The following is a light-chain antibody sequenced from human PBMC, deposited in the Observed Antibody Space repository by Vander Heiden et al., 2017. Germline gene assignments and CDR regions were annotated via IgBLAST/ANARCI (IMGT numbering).Light chain of an antibody. Sequence: QLVLTQSPSASASLGASVKLTCTLSSGHSSYAIAWHQQQPEKGPRYLMKLNSDGSHTKGAGIPDRFSGSSSGAERYLTISSLQSDDEAYYYCQTWDTGIQVFGTGTKVTVL. V-gene: IGLV4-69*01. CDR2: LNSDGSH. J-gene: IGLJ1*01. CDR3: QTWDTGIQV. CDR1: SGHSSYA.